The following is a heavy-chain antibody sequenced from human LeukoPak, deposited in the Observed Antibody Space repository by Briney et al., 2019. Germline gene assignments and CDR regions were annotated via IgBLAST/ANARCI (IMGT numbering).Heavy chain of an antibody. J-gene: IGHJ6*03. CDR1: GGSISSGSYY. CDR3: ARDNDYGDAYYYYYYMDV. CDR2: IYTSGST. D-gene: IGHD4-17*01. Sequence: PSETLSLTCTVSGGSISSGSYYWSCIRQPAGKGLEWIGRIYTSGSTNYNPSLKSRVTISVDTSKNQFSLKLSSVTAADTAVYYCARDNDYGDAYYYYYYMDVWGKGTTVTVSS. V-gene: IGHV4-61*02.